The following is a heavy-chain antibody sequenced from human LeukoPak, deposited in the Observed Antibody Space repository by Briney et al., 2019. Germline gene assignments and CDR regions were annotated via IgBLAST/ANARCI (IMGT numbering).Heavy chain of an antibody. V-gene: IGHV4-39*01. CDR3: ARRRTYDILTGYPQYYFDY. J-gene: IGHJ4*02. CDR1: GGSISTSPYY. CDR2: IYYSGNT. Sequence: LETLSLTCSVSGGSISTSPYYWGWIRQPPRKGLEWIGDIYYSGNTYYNPSLKSRVTISVDTSKNQVSLKVTSVTTADTALYYCARRRTYDILTGYPQYYFDYWGQGALVTVSS. D-gene: IGHD3-9*01.